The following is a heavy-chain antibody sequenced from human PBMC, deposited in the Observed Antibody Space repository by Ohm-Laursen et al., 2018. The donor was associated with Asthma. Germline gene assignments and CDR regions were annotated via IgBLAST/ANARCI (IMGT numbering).Heavy chain of an antibody. Sequence: SLRLSCTASGFTFSSYGMHWVRQAPGKGLEWVAVISYDGSNKYYADSVKGRFTISRDNSKNTLYLQMNSLRAEDTAVYYCASVNARVVRFPDYWGQGTMVTVSS. CDR3: ASVNARVVRFPDY. CDR2: ISYDGSNK. CDR1: GFTFSSYG. J-gene: IGHJ4*02. V-gene: IGHV3-30*19. D-gene: IGHD2-15*01.